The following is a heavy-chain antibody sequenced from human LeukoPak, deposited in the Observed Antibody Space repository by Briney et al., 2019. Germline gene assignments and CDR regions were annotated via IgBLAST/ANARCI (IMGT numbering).Heavy chain of an antibody. Sequence: GGSLRLSCAASGFTFSSYAMTWVRQAPGKGLEWVSFIYTGGSTYYADSVRGRFAISRDNSKNALFLQMNSLRVEDTAIYYCAKGQELDDGVFDSWGQGTLVTVSS. CDR2: FIYTGGST. D-gene: IGHD1-1*01. CDR3: AKGQELDDGVFDS. CDR1: GFTFSSYA. J-gene: IGHJ4*02. V-gene: IGHV3-23*03.